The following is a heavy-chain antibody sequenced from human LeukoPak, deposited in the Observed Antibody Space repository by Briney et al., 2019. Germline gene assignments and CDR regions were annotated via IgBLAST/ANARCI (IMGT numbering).Heavy chain of an antibody. CDR1: GGTFSSYA. Sequence: ASVKVSCKASGGTFSSYAISWVRQAPGQGLEWMGRIIPIFGIANYAQKFQGRVTITADKSTSTAYMELSSLRSEDTAVYYCARGPITMIDVGADCFDPWGQGTLVTVSS. V-gene: IGHV1-69*04. J-gene: IGHJ5*02. CDR2: IIPIFGIA. CDR3: ARGPITMIDVGADCFDP. D-gene: IGHD3-22*01.